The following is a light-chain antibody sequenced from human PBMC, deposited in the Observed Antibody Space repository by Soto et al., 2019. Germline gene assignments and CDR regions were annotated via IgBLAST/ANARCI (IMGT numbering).Light chain of an antibody. Sequence: IVFARSPSTLSLSPGEKATLSCGASQSVSSTYLAWYQQKPGLAPRHLIYDASNRATGIPDRFSGSASGTNFTLTISRLEHADFAVYYCQQYGSSPLTFGGGTKVDI. J-gene: IGKJ4*01. CDR1: QSVSSTY. CDR2: DAS. V-gene: IGKV3D-20*01. CDR3: QQYGSSPLT.